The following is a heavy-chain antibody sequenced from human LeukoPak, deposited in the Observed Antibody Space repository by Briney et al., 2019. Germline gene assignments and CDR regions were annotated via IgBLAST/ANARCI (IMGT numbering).Heavy chain of an antibody. CDR3: ARLLPPIVGATFDWYFDL. Sequence: SETLSLTCTVSGGSISSYYWSWIRQPPGKGLEWIGYIYYSGSTNYNPSLKSRVTISVDTSKNQFSLKLSSVTAADTAVYYCARLLPPIVGATFDWYFDLWGRGTLVTVSS. CDR1: GGSISSYY. D-gene: IGHD1-26*01. J-gene: IGHJ2*01. CDR2: IYYSGST. V-gene: IGHV4-59*08.